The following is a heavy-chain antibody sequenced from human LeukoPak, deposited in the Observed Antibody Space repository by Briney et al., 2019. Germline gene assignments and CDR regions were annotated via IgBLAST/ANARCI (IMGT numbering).Heavy chain of an antibody. V-gene: IGHV4-59*01. CDR1: GGSISSYY. J-gene: IGHJ4*02. Sequence: PSETLSLTCTVSGGSISSYYWSWIRQPPGKGLEWIGYIYYSGSTNYNPSLKSRVTISVDTSKNQFSLKLSSVTAADTAVYYCARGWDSSSRDYWGQGTLVTVSS. CDR3: ARGWDSSSRDY. CDR2: IYYSGST. D-gene: IGHD6-6*01.